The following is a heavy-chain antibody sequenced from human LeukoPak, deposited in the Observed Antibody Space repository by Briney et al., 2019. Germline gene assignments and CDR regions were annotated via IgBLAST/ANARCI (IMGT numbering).Heavy chain of an antibody. D-gene: IGHD3-22*01. CDR1: GFTFSSYS. J-gene: IGHJ4*02. CDR3: AKTYYYDSSGTFDY. Sequence: GGSLRLSCAASGFTFSSYSMNWVRQAPGKGLEWVSYISSSSSTIYYADSVKGRFTISRDNSKNTLYLQMNSLRAEDTAVYYCAKTYYYDSSGTFDYWGQGTLVTVSS. CDR2: ISSSSSTI. V-gene: IGHV3-48*01.